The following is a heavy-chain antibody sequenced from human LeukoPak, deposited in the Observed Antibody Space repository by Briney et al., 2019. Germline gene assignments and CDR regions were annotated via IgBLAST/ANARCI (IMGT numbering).Heavy chain of an antibody. CDR3: ARGLVRFEFGY. Sequence: ASVKVSCKASGYTFTGLYMHWVRQAPGQGLEWMGWINPNGGGTDYAQKFQGRVTMTRDTSISTAYMELSRLRSDDTAVYYCARGLVRFEFGYWGQGTLVTVSS. V-gene: IGHV1-2*02. CDR2: INPNGGGT. J-gene: IGHJ4*02. D-gene: IGHD6-19*01. CDR1: GYTFTGLY.